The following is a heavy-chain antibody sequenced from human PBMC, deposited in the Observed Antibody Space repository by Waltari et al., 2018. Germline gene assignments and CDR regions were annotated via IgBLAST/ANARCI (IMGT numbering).Heavy chain of an antibody. CDR2: VDPEDGET. CDR3: ARWRGSLRSNWFDP. Sequence: EVQLVQSGAEVKKPGATVKISCKASGYTFTDYYMHWVQQAPGKGLEWMGRVDPEDGETIYAEKFQGRVTITADTSTDTAYMELSSLRSEDTAVYYCARWRGSLRSNWFDPWGQGTLVTVSS. V-gene: IGHV1-69-2*01. D-gene: IGHD1-26*01. CDR1: GYTFTDYY. J-gene: IGHJ5*02.